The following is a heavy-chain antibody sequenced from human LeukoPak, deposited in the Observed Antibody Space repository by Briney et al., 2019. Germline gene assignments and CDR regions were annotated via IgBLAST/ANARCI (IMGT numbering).Heavy chain of an antibody. CDR1: GFTFSSYS. CDR3: ARDISGWFYFDY. D-gene: IGHD6-19*01. J-gene: IGHJ4*02. V-gene: IGHV3-21*01. CDR2: ISSSSSYI. Sequence: GGSLRLSCAASGFTFSSYSMNWVRQAPGKGLEWVSSISSSSSYIYYADSVKGRFTISRDNAKNSLYLQMNSLRAEDTAVYYCARDISGWFYFDYWGQGTLVTVSS.